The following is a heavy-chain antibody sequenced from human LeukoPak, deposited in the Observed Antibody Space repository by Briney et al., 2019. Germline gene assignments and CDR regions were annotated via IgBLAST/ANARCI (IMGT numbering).Heavy chain of an antibody. J-gene: IGHJ4*02. CDR3: ARVRGGWYDDY. Sequence: GGSLRLSCAASGFTFSSYSMNWVRQAPGKGLEWISYISSTNSAIYYADSVKGRFTISRDNAKNSLYLQMGSLRAEDTAIYYCARVRGGWYDDYWGQGTLVTVSS. V-gene: IGHV3-48*04. D-gene: IGHD6-19*01. CDR1: GFTFSSYS. CDR2: ISSTNSAI.